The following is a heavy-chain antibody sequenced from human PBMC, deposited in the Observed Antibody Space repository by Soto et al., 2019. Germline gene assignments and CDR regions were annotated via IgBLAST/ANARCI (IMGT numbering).Heavy chain of an antibody. J-gene: IGHJ4*02. V-gene: IGHV1-46*04. CDR2: INPSGGST. CDR3: ARDSHLSY. Sequence: GVSVEACCKASGYPFTSQYMHWVRQAPGLGLEWMGIINPSGGSTSYAEKLQGRVTMTWDTSTNTVYMELSSLRSEDTAVYYCARDSHLSYWGQGTLVTVSS. CDR1: GYPFTSQY.